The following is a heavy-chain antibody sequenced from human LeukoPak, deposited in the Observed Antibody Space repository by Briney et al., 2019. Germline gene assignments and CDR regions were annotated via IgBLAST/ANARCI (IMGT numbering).Heavy chain of an antibody. Sequence: GGSLRLSCEATGFTFSSYAMSWVRQAPGKGLEWVSTISGSRGSTYYADSVKGRFTISRDNFKNTLYLQMNSLRAEDTAVYYCAKDPTYHSDAFDIWGQGTMVTVSS. CDR1: GFTFSSYA. CDR2: ISGSRGST. CDR3: AKDPTYHSDAFDI. V-gene: IGHV3-23*01. J-gene: IGHJ3*02. D-gene: IGHD2-2*01.